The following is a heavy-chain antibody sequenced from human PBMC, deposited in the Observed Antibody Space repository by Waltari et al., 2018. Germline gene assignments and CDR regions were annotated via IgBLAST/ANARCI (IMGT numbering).Heavy chain of an antibody. Sequence: QVQLVQSGAEVKKPGASVKVSCKASGYTFTGYYMHWVCQAPGQGLEWMGWINPNSGGTNYAQKFQGRVTMTRDTSISTAYMELSRLRSDDTAVYYCARESTDYYDSSAPDYWGQGTLVTVSS. CDR2: INPNSGGT. J-gene: IGHJ4*02. V-gene: IGHV1-2*02. CDR3: ARESTDYYDSSAPDY. CDR1: GYTFTGYY. D-gene: IGHD3-22*01.